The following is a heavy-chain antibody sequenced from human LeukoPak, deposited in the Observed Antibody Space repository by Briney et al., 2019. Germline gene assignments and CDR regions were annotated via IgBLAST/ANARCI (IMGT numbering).Heavy chain of an antibody. CDR3: VCLPTTVYCSSTSCYVNY. V-gene: IGHV3-48*03. Sequence: PGGSLRLSCVGSGFTFSNYEMNWVRQAPGKGLEWVSYISSSGTAIYYADSVKGRFTISRDNAKNSLYLQMNSLRAEDTAVYYCVCLPTTVYCSSTSCYVNYWGQGTLVTVSS. D-gene: IGHD2-2*01. J-gene: IGHJ4*02. CDR1: GFTFSNYE. CDR2: ISSSGTAI.